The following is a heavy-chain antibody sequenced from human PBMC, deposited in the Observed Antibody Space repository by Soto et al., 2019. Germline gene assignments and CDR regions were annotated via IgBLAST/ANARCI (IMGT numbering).Heavy chain of an antibody. D-gene: IGHD6-19*01. CDR2: IGGSGVST. CDR1: GFTFSTHA. V-gene: IGHV3-23*01. Sequence: GGSLRLSCAASGFTFSTHAMAWVRQAPGKGLEWVSTIGGSGVSTYYGDPVKGRFTISRDNSKNTVDLQLNSLRAGDTAIYFCAKGRYSSAWSYDFWGQRTLVTVSS. CDR3: AKGRYSSAWSYDF. J-gene: IGHJ4*02.